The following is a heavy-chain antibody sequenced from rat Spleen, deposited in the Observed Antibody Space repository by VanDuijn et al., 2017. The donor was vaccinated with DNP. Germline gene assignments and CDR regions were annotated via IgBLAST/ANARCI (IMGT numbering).Heavy chain of an antibody. CDR3: ATQTLNSY. CDR1: GFTFSDYN. J-gene: IGHJ2*01. D-gene: IGHD1-11*01. V-gene: IGHV5-7*01. CDR2: IIYDGSNT. Sequence: VQLVESGGGLVQPGRSLKLSCVVSGFTFSDYNMAWVRQAPKKGLEWVATIIYDGSNTYYGDSVKGRFTISRDNAKSTLYLQMDTLRSEDTAAYYCATQTLNSYWGQGVMVTVSS.